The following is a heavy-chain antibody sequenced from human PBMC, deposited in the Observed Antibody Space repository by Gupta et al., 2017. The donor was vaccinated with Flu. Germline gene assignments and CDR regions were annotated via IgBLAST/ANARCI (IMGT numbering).Heavy chain of an antibody. CDR2: IGSGGNT. V-gene: IGHV3-48*02. CDR3: ARDLNWAFIF. J-gene: IGHJ4*02. CDR1: GFTFSDSH. D-gene: IGHD3-16*01. Sequence: EVQLVESGGGLVQPGGLLRLTCVISGFTFSDSHMNWIRQAPGKGLEWISYIGSGGNTDYADSVRGRFTISRDNARDSLFLQMNSLRDEDTALYYCARDLNWAFIFWGQGALVTVSS.